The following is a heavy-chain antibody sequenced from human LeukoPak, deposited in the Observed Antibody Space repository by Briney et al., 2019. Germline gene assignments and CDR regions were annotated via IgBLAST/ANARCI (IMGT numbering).Heavy chain of an antibody. Sequence: PGGSLRLSCAASRFTFSSYSMNWVRQAPGKGLEWVSSISSSGSYIYYADSVKGRFTISRDNAKNSLYLQMNSLRAEDTAVYYCARDSEKVWFGRPYNWFDPWGQGTLVTVSS. CDR2: ISSSGSYI. CDR1: RFTFSSYS. CDR3: ARDSEKVWFGRPYNWFDP. V-gene: IGHV3-21*01. D-gene: IGHD3-10*01. J-gene: IGHJ5*02.